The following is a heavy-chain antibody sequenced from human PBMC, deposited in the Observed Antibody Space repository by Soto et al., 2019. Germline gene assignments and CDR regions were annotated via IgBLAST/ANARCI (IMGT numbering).Heavy chain of an antibody. CDR1: GFIYSSCA. CDR2: VSHDGTLY. V-gene: IGHV3-30*18. J-gene: IGHJ4*02. Sequence: QVQLVESGGGVVQPGTSLRLSCSASGFIYSSCAMHWVRQVPGKGLEWLAVVSHDGTLYPYADSVKGRFTISRDNSRKMLYLQMNSLRPDDTAVYYCVKDRSDTWSFDYWDQGTLVTVSS. CDR3: VKDRSDTWSFDY. D-gene: IGHD2-8*02.